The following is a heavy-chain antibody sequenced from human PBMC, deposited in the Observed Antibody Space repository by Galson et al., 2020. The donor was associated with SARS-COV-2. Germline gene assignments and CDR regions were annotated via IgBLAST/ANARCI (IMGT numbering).Heavy chain of an antibody. Sequence: SENLSLTCAVYAGSFRGDYWTWIRHPPGKGLDWIGAINSSGSTNYNPSLTSTVTLSVDTSKNHFSLKLSSVTAADTAVYYCAREENFFLVVTATRMCYFYYWGRGTLATVSS. CDR3: AREENFFLVVTATRMCYFYY. D-gene: IGHD2-21*02. CDR1: AGSFRGDY. V-gene: IGHV4-34*01. CDR2: INSSGST. J-gene: IGHJ4*02.